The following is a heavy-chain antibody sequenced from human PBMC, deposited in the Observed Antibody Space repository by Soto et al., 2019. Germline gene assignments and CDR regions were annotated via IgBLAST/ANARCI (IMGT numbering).Heavy chain of an antibody. D-gene: IGHD6-13*01. J-gene: IGHJ4*02. CDR2: VSPAGGT. CDR3: VRSWAY. V-gene: IGHV3-23*01. CDR1: GFTFSNYG. Sequence: EVQLLESGGGLVQPGGSLRLSCAASGFTFSNYGMNWIRLAPGEGLEWVSTVSPAGGTFYADSVRGRFTISRDNSKSTVDLQMNGLRVDDTAIYYCVRSWAYWGRGTVVTVSS.